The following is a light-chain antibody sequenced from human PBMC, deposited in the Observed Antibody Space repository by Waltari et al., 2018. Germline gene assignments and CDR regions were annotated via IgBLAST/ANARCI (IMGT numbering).Light chain of an antibody. CDR2: DDG. V-gene: IGLV3-21*02. CDR3: QVWDFTSDQVV. J-gene: IGLJ2*01. CDR1: NTRNKI. Sequence: SYALIQPPSVSVDPGQTARIPCGGDNTRNKIDHRYQRKAGQAPVLVVHDDGDRPAGIPERFSGSNSGHTATLTITRVDAGDEADYYCQVWDFTSDQVVFGGGTRLTVL.